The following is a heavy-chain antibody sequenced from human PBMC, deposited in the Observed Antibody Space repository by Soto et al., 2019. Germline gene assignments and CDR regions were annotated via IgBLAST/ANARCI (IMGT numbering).Heavy chain of an antibody. Sequence: PSETLSLTCAVYGGSFSGYFWSWIRQPPGKGLEVIGEILHGGSTNYNPSLKSRVTILVDTPKNPFSLKLSSVTAADTAVYYCATGPRYSSASYPRGQGTLVTVSS. V-gene: IGHV4-34*12. CDR3: ATGPRYSSASYP. J-gene: IGHJ5*02. CDR2: ILHGGST. D-gene: IGHD6-19*01. CDR1: GGSFSGYF.